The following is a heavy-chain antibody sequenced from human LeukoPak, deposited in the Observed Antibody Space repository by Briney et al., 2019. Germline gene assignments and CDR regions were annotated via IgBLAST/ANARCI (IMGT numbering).Heavy chain of an antibody. CDR2: ISYDGSNK. J-gene: IGHJ4*02. CDR1: GFTFSSYG. Sequence: GGSLRLSCAASGFTFSSYGMHWVRQAPGKGLEWVAVISYDGSNKYYADSVKGRFTISRDNSKNTLYLQMNSLRAEDTAVYYCAKENSGYDQGSYFDYWGQGTLVTVSS. CDR3: AKENSGYDQGSYFDY. V-gene: IGHV3-30*18. D-gene: IGHD5-12*01.